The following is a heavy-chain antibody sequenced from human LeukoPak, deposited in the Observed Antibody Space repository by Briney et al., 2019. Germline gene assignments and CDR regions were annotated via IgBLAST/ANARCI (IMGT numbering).Heavy chain of an antibody. V-gene: IGHV3-30*03. J-gene: IGHJ4*02. CDR1: GFTFSSYS. CDR3: ARVKTYSSSPSYFDY. CDR2: ISYDGSNK. Sequence: PGGSLRLSCAASGFTFSSYSMNWVRQAPGKGLEWVAVISYDGSNKYYADSVKGRFTISRDNSKNTLYLQMNSLRAEDTAVYYCARVKTYSSSPSYFDYWGQGTLVTVSS. D-gene: IGHD6-6*01.